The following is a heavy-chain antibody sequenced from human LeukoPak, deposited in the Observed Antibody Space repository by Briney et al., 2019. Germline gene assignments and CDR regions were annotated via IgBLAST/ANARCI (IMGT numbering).Heavy chain of an antibody. Sequence: GGSLRLSCAASGFTVTDNYMNWVRQSSGKGLEWVSVIYGGGDTNYADSVKGRFIISRDTSKNTVYLQMNSLGAEDTAVYYCARGPDSRNYYYGMDVWGQGTTVTVSS. CDR2: IYGGGDT. J-gene: IGHJ6*02. CDR3: ARGPDSRNYYYGMDV. V-gene: IGHV3-53*01. CDR1: GFTVTDNY.